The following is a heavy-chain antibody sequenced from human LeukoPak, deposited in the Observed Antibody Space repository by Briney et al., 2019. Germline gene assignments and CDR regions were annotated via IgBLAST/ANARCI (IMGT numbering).Heavy chain of an antibody. CDR3: ARDSSGYEADC. D-gene: IGHD5-12*01. CDR2: IIPILGIA. J-gene: IGHJ4*02. V-gene: IGHV1-69*04. Sequence: VASVKVSCKASGGTFSSYAISWVRQAPGQGLEWMGRIIPILGIANYAQKFQGRVTITADKSTSTAYMELSSLRSEDTAVYYCARDSSGYEADCWGQGTLVTVSS. CDR1: GGTFSSYA.